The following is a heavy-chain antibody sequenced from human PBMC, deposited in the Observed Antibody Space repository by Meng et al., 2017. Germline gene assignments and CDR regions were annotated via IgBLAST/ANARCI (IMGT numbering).Heavy chain of an antibody. Sequence: QAHVQDWLAGPVTPSENLSLTCTVSGGSISSYYWSWIRQPPGKGLEWIVYIYYSGSTNYNPSLKSRVTISVDTSTNQFSLKLSSVTAADTAVYYCARLHYYDFWSGSHYFDYWGQGTLVTVSS. CDR3: ARLHYYDFWSGSHYFDY. CDR1: GGSISSYY. CDR2: IYYSGST. J-gene: IGHJ4*02. D-gene: IGHD3-3*01. V-gene: IGHV4-59*01.